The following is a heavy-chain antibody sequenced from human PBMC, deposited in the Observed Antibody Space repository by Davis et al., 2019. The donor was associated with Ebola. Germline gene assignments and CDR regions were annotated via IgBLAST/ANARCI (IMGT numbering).Heavy chain of an antibody. Sequence: GESLKISCAASGFTFSSYGMNWVRQAPGKGLEWVSSISSSSSYIYYADSVKGRFTISRDNAKNSLYLQMNSLRAEDTAVYYCARGGRGYYYDSSGYYYGGVFDYWGQGTLVTVSS. CDR3: ARGGRGYYYDSSGYYYGGVFDY. J-gene: IGHJ4*02. CDR2: ISSSSSYI. D-gene: IGHD3-22*01. V-gene: IGHV3-21*01. CDR1: GFTFSSYG.